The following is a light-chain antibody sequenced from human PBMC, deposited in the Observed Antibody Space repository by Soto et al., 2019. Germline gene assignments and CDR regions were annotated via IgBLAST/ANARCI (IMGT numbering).Light chain of an antibody. V-gene: IGKV3-20*01. J-gene: IGKJ1*01. CDR2: GAA. CDR1: KSVSSSY. Sequence: VLLPSPSTLSLSPGESSTLSCSPSKSVSSSYLACYQQKPRQAPRLLIYGAASRATGIPDRFSGSGSGTDVTLTIIRLEHEDFAVDYCQQYGSSPRTFGQGTKVDIK. CDR3: QQYGSSPRT.